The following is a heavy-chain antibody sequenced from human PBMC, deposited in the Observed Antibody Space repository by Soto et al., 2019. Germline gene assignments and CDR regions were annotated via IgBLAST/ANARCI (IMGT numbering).Heavy chain of an antibody. CDR3: ARVASANYKPFDY. D-gene: IGHD3-10*01. V-gene: IGHV3-11*01. Sequence: GGSLRLSCAASGFTFTDFYVTWIRQAPGKGLEWLSFISTHDITYYADSVKGRFTISRDNAKKSGYLQMNSLRADDTAVYYCARVASANYKPFDYWGQGTLVTVTS. J-gene: IGHJ4*02. CDR2: ISTHDIT. CDR1: GFTFTDFY.